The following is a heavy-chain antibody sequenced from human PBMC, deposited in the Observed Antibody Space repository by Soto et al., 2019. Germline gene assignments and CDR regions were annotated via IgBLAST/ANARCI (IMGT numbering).Heavy chain of an antibody. V-gene: IGHV1-69*01. J-gene: IGHJ6*02. Sequence: QVQLVQSGAEVKKPGSSVKVSCKASGGTFSSYAISWVRQAPGEGLEWMGGIIPIFGTANYAQKFQGRVTITADESTSTAYLELSSLISEDTAVYYCARDLGITMVRGVHRLYYYYYGMDVWGQGTTVTVSS. D-gene: IGHD3-10*01. CDR1: GGTFSSYA. CDR2: IIPIFGTA. CDR3: ARDLGITMVRGVHRLYYYYYGMDV.